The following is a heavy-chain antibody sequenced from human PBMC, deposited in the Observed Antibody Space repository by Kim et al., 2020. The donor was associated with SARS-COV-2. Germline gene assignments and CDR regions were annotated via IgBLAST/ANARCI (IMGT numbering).Heavy chain of an antibody. J-gene: IGHJ4*02. CDR2: IGGSGGST. Sequence: GGSLRLSCAASGFTFSSYAMSWVRQAPGKGLEWVSAIGGSGGSTYYADSVKGRFTISRDNSKNTLYLQMNSLRAEDTAVYYCAKDRGRVNGNFDYWGQGTLVTVSS. D-gene: IGHD3-10*01. CDR3: AKDRGRVNGNFDY. V-gene: IGHV3-23*01. CDR1: GFTFSSYA.